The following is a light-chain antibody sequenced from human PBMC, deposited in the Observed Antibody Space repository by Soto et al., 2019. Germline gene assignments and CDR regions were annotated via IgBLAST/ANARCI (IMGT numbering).Light chain of an antibody. CDR2: DVS. Sequence: QSALTQPASVSGSPGQSITISCTGNSSDVGGYNYVSWYQQHPGKAPKLMIHDVSNRPSGVSNRFSGSKSGNTASLTISGLQAEDEADYYCSSYTSSRTVVFGGGTKLTVL. CDR3: SSYTSSRTVV. CDR1: SSDVGGYNY. J-gene: IGLJ2*01. V-gene: IGLV2-14*01.